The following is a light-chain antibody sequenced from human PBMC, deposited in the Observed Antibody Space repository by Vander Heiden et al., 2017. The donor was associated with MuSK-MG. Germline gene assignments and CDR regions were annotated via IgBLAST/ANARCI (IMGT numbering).Light chain of an antibody. CDR1: QSLLHSDGKTY. J-gene: IGKJ1*01. CDR2: DVT. V-gene: IGKV2D-29*01. CDR3: RQSIQHLWT. Sequence: DIVMTQTPLSLSVTSGQPASISCTSSQSLLHSDGKTYLYWYLQKRVQPPQLPIYDVTNRCSGVPDRFSGRGSGTDFTLKISRVEAEDVGVYYCRQSIQHLWTFGQGTKVEIK.